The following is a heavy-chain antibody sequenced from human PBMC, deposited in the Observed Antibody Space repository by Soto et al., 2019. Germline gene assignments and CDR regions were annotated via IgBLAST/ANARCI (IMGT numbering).Heavy chain of an antibody. CDR2: SSATGAGT. CDR3: AKDRRAGGNYGFYSDL. V-gene: IGHV3-23*01. Sequence: EVQLLESGGGLVQPGGSLRLSCAASGFTFSSYGMTWVRQAPGKGLEWVSFSSATGAGTYYADSVKGRFTISRDNSKNTLYLQMAGLRADDTAVYYCAKDRRAGGNYGFYSDLWGQGALVIVSS. J-gene: IGHJ4*02. CDR1: GFTFSSYG. D-gene: IGHD1-7*01.